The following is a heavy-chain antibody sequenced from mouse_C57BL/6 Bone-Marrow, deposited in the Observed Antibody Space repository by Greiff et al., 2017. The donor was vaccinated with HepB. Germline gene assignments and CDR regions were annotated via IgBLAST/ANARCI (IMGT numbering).Heavy chain of an antibody. D-gene: IGHD2-3*01. CDR3: ARVGYFFAY. CDR2: IDPSDSST. V-gene: IGHV1-50*01. Sequence: VQLQQPGAELVKPGASVKLSCKASGYTFTSYWMQWVKQRPGQGLEWIGEIDPSDSSTNYNQKFKGKATLTVDTSSSTAYMQLSSLTSEDSAVYYCARVGYFFAYWGQGTLGTVSA. CDR1: GYTFTSYW. J-gene: IGHJ3*01.